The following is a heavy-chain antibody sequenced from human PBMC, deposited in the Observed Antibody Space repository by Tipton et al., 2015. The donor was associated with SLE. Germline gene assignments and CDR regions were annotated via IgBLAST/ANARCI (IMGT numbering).Heavy chain of an antibody. CDR2: MYYSGST. V-gene: IGHV4-38-2*01. J-gene: IGHJ4*02. CDR3: ARGSGLRPLGDY. Sequence: LRLSCAVSGYSISSGYYWGWIRQPPGKGREWFGGMYYSGSTYYNPSLKSRVTISVDTSKNQFSLKLSSVTAADTAVYYCARGSGLRPLGDYWGQGTLVTVSS. D-gene: IGHD4-17*01. CDR1: GYSISSGYY.